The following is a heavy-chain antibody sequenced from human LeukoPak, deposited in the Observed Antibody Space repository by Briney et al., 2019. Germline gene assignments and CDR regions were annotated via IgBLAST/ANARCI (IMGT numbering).Heavy chain of an antibody. J-gene: IGHJ5*02. CDR3: ARVGAAAGPPFNWFDP. D-gene: IGHD6-13*01. CDR1: GGSISSYY. CDR2: IYYSGST. Sequence: SETLSLTCTVSGGSISSYYWSWIRQPPGKGLEWIRYIYYSGSTNYNPSLKSRVTISVDTSKNQFSLKLSSVTAADTAVYYCARVGAAAGPPFNWFDPWGQGTLVTVSS. V-gene: IGHV4-59*12.